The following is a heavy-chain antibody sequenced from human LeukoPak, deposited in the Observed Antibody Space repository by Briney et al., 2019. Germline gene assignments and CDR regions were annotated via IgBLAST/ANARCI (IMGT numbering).Heavy chain of an antibody. CDR3: ARGQWEVRGVIITHFDY. V-gene: IGHV4-34*01. D-gene: IGHD3-10*01. J-gene: IGHJ4*02. CDR1: GGSFSGYY. CDR2: SKHSGGS. Sequence: SETLSLTCAVYGGSFSGYYWGWVRQPPGKGLEWIGESKHSGGSNYNPSLKGRVTISVDTSKNQFSLKLTSVTAADTAVYYCARGQWEVRGVIITHFDYWGQGSLVTVSS.